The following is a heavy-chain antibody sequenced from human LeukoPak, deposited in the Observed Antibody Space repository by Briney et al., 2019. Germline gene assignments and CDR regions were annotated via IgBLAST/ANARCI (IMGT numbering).Heavy chain of an antibody. V-gene: IGHV3-7*01. D-gene: IGHD5-18*01. CDR2: IKQDGSEK. CDR1: GFTFSSYW. CDR3: ASPSGYSYVSSFDY. J-gene: IGHJ4*02. Sequence: PGGSLRLSCAASGFTFSSYWMSWVRQAPGKELEWVANIKQDGSEKYYVDSVKGRFTISRDNAKNSLYLQMNSLRAEDTAVYYCASPSGYSYVSSFDYWGQGTLVTVSS.